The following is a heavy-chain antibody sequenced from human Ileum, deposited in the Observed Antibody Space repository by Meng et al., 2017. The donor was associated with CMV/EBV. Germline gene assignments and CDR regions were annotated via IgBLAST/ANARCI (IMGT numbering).Heavy chain of an antibody. V-gene: IGHV3-53*01. D-gene: IGHD2-21*01. Sequence: GGSLRLSCAASGFTVSSNYMSWVRQAPGKGLEWVSVIYSGGSTYYADSVKGRFTISRDNSKNTLYLQMNSLRAEDTAVYYCARIYCGGDCYQGAFGIWGQGTMVTVSS. J-gene: IGHJ3*02. CDR1: GFTVSSNY. CDR2: IYSGGST. CDR3: ARIYCGGDCYQGAFGI.